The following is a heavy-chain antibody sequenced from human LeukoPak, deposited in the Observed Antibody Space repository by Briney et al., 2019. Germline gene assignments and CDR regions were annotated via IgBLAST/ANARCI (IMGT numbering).Heavy chain of an antibody. V-gene: IGHV4-61*02. CDR2: IYYSGST. CDR3: ASHITTDAFDI. J-gene: IGHJ3*02. D-gene: IGHD3-22*01. Sequence: PSQTLSLICTVSDDSISSGTYYWSWIRQPAGKGLEWIGRIYYSGSTNYNPSLKSRVTISVDTSKNQFSLKLSSVTAADTAVYYCASHITTDAFDIWGQGTMVTVSS. CDR1: DDSISSGTYY.